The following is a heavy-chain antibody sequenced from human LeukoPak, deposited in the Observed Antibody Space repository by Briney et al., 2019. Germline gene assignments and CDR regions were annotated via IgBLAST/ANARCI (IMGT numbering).Heavy chain of an antibody. V-gene: IGHV3-21*01. CDR1: GFTFSSYS. Sequence: GGSLRLSCAASGFTFSSYSMNWVRQAPGKGLEWVLSISSSSSYIYYADSVKGRFTISRDNAKNSLYLQMNSLRAEDTAVYYCARAASGYDYPYYFDYWGQGTLVTVSS. CDR3: ARAASGYDYPYYFDY. D-gene: IGHD5-12*01. J-gene: IGHJ4*02. CDR2: ISSSSSYI.